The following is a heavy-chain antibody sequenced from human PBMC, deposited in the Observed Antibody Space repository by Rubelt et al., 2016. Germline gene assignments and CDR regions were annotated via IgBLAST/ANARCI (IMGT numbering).Heavy chain of an antibody. Sequence: EVQLVESGGGLVQPGGSLRLSCAASGFTFSSYWMSWVRQTPGKGLEWVAIIKYDGTDKSYVDSVKGRFTISRDNAKSSLYLQMNSLRAEDTAVYYCARDLVNFWGQGTLVTVSS. V-gene: IGHV3-7*01. CDR1: GFTFSSYW. CDR2: IKYDGTDK. J-gene: IGHJ4*02. CDR3: ARDLVNF. D-gene: IGHD1-7*01.